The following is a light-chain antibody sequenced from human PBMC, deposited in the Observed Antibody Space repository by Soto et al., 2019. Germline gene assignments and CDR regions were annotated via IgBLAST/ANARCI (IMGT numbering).Light chain of an antibody. J-gene: IGKJ1*01. CDR1: QSVSNNY. CDR2: GAS. Sequence: EVVLTQSPGTLSLSPGERATLSCRASQSVSNNYLAWYQQKPGQAPRLLIYGASNRATGIPDRFSGSGSGTDFTLTISRLEPEDFAVYYCQQYGSSSWTFGQGTKVDIK. V-gene: IGKV3-20*01. CDR3: QQYGSSSWT.